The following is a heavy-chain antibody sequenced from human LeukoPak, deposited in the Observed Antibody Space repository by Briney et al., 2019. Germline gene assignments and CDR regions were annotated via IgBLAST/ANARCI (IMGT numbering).Heavy chain of an antibody. V-gene: IGHV4-38-2*02. D-gene: IGHD2-21*02. CDR1: GYSISSGYY. CDR3: ARSPQGTVVVTAIPETYFDY. CDR2: MYHSGST. J-gene: IGHJ4*02. Sequence: SETLSLTCTVSGYSISSGYYWGWIRQPPGKGLEWIGSMYHSGSTFYNPSLKSRVTMSAKNQFSLKLSSVTAADTAVYYCARSPQGTVVVTAIPETYFDYWGQGTLVTVSS.